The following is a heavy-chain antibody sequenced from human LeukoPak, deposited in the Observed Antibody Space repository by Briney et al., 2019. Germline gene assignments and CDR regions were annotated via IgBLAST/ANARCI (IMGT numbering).Heavy chain of an antibody. V-gene: IGHV4-59*08. D-gene: IGHD6-13*01. CDR2: IYYSGSA. J-gene: IGHJ4*02. Sequence: SETLSLTCTVSGGSISSYYWSWIRQPPGKGLEWIGYIYYSGSANYNPSLKSRVTISVDTSKNQFSLRLSSVTAEDTAVYYCARHGHSSSWYPNDPFDYWGQGTLVTVSS. CDR3: ARHGHSSSWYPNDPFDY. CDR1: GGSISSYY.